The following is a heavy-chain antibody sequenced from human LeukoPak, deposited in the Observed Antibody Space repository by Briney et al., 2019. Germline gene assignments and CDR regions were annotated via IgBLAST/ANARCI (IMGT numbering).Heavy chain of an antibody. V-gene: IGHV4-39*01. D-gene: IGHD3-10*01. Sequence: SETLSLTCTVSGGPFSSSDYYWGWLRQPPGKGLDWIGSINYSGKTYYSPSLKSRVTISVDTSKNQFSLKLSSLTAADTAVYHCARRGSGLNWFDPWGQGTRVTVSS. CDR1: GGPFSSSDYY. J-gene: IGHJ5*02. CDR2: INYSGKT. CDR3: ARRGSGLNWFDP.